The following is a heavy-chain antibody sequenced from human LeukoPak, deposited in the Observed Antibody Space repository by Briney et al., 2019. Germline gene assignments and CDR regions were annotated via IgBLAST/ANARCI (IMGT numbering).Heavy chain of an antibody. CDR2: INPNSGGT. J-gene: IGHJ6*03. Sequence: GASVKVSCKTSGYIFTYYYMHWVRQAPGQGLEWMGWINPNSGGTNYAQKFQGRVTMTRDTSISTAYMELSRLRSDDTAVYYCARDGSGSYHPHYYYYYMDVWGKGTTVTISS. CDR1: GYIFTYYY. D-gene: IGHD3-10*01. V-gene: IGHV1-2*02. CDR3: ARDGSGSYHPHYYYYYMDV.